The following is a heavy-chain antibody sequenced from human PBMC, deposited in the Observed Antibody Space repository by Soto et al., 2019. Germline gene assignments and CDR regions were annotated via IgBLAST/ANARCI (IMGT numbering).Heavy chain of an antibody. CDR3: ARDRSGSHVIGWFDP. CDR1: GFTVSSNY. V-gene: IGHV3-66*01. Sequence: GGSLRLSCAASGFTVSSNYMSWARQAPGKGLEWVSVIYSGGSTYYADSVKGRFTISRDNSKNTLYLQMNSLRAEDTAVYYCARDRSGSHVIGWFDPWGQGILVPVSS. CDR2: IYSGGST. D-gene: IGHD1-26*01. J-gene: IGHJ5*02.